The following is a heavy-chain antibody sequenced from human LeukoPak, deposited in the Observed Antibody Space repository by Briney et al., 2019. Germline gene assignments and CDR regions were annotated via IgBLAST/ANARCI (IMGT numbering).Heavy chain of an antibody. Sequence: SETLSLTCTVSGGSISSSSYYWGWIRQPPGKGLEWIGSIYYSGSTNYNPSLKSRVTISVDKSKNQFSLKLSSVTTADTAVYYCARDRGSGWYGEGAFDIWGQGTMVTVSS. CDR2: IYYSGST. D-gene: IGHD6-19*01. V-gene: IGHV4-39*07. J-gene: IGHJ3*02. CDR3: ARDRGSGWYGEGAFDI. CDR1: GGSISSSSYY.